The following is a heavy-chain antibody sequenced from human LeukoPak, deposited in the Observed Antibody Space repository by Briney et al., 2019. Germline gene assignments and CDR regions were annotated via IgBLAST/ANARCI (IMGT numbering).Heavy chain of an antibody. CDR3: ASSGSYLGYFDY. D-gene: IGHD1-26*01. CDR1: GYTFTSYV. V-gene: IGHV1-18*01. J-gene: IGHJ4*02. CDR2: ISAYNGNT. Sequence: ASVKVSCKASGYTFTSYVISWVRQAPGQGLEWMGWISAYNGNTNYAQKLQGRVTMTTDTSTSTAYMELRSLRSDDTAVYYCASSGSYLGYFDYWGQGTLVTVSS.